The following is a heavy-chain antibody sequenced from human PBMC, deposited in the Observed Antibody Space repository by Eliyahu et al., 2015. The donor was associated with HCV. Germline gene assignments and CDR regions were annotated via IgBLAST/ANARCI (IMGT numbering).Heavy chain of an antibody. CDR2: TNSDETXT. D-gene: IGHD3-16*01. CDR1: GFXFSTFW. J-gene: IGHJ2*01. Sequence: EVQLVESGGGLVQPGXSLRLSCAASGFXFSTFWMHWVRXAPGKGLVXVSRTNSDETXTNYADSVKGRFTISRDNAKNTLYLQMNSLRAEDTAVYYCARRDLGGGYYDLWGRGTPVTVSS. V-gene: IGHV3-74*01. CDR3: ARRDLGGGYYDL.